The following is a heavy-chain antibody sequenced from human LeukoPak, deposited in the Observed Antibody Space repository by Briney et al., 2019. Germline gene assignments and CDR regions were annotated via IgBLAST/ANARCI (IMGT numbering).Heavy chain of an antibody. CDR3: ARDGDYGAFDI. CDR1: GYTFTSYD. J-gene: IGHJ3*02. Sequence: ASVKVSCKASGYTFTSYDTSWVRQAPGQGLEWMGWINVYTGNANYAQMLQGRVTMTTDTSTSTAYMELRSPRSDDTAVFYCARDGDYGAFDIWGQGTMVTVSS. V-gene: IGHV1-18*01. D-gene: IGHD4-17*01. CDR2: INVYTGNA.